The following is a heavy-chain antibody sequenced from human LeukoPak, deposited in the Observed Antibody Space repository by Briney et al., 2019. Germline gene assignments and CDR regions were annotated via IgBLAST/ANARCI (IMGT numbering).Heavy chain of an antibody. CDR2: IILNDGRT. CDR1: GFRFSDYY. J-gene: IGHJ4*02. Sequence: GASVKVSCKASGFRFSDYYLHWVRQAPGQGLEWMGRIILNDGRTKYAQRFEGRVSMTRDTSISTAYMELIMQTSDDTAVYYCATDGGKHNFDYWRQGTLVTVSS. V-gene: IGHV1-2*06. CDR3: ATDGGKHNFDY. D-gene: IGHD1-26*01.